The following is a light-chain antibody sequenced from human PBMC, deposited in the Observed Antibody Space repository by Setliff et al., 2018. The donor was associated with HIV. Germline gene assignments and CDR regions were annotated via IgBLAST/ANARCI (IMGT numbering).Light chain of an antibody. J-gene: IGLJ2*01. CDR2: EVT. CDR3: SSYRRTNTWV. CDR1: TSDIGSYNL. Sequence: QSAMTQPASVSGSPGKSITISCIGNTSDIGSYNLVSWYQQHAGKDPQLTIYEVTTRPSGVSNRFSSSKSGNTASLTISGLQAEDEADYYCSSYRRTNTWVFGGGTK. V-gene: IGLV2-14*02.